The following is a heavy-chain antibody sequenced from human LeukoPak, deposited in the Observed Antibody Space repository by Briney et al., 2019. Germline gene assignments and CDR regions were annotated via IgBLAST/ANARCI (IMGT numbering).Heavy chain of an antibody. D-gene: IGHD1-7*01. Sequence: ASVKVSCKASGYTFTSYGISWVRQAPGLGLEWMGWISAYNGNTNYAQKLQGRVTMTTDTSTSTAYMELRSLRSDDTAVYYCARDRNWNYQLIYYYYGMDVWGQGTTVTVSS. V-gene: IGHV1-18*01. J-gene: IGHJ6*02. CDR1: GYTFTSYG. CDR2: ISAYNGNT. CDR3: ARDRNWNYQLIYYYYGMDV.